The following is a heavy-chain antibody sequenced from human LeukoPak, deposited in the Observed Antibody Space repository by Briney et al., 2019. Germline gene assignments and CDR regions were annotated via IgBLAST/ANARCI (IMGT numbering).Heavy chain of an antibody. Sequence: SETLSLTCSVSGGSMNSYYWSWIRQSPGKGLEWIGYIYYSGSTNYNPSLKSRVTISVDTSKTQFSLKLSSVTAADTAVYYCARHVWLQPFDYWGQGTLVTVSS. CDR1: GGSMNSYY. V-gene: IGHV4-59*08. J-gene: IGHJ4*02. CDR3: ARHVWLQPFDY. CDR2: IYYSGST. D-gene: IGHD3-9*01.